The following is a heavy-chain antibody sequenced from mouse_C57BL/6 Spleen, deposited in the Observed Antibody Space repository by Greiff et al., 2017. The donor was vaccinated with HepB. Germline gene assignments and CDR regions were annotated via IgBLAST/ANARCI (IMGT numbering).Heavy chain of an antibody. CDR1: GFTFTDYY. Sequence: EVKLMESGGGLVQPGGSLSLSCAASGFTFTDYYMSWVRQPPGKALEWLGFIRNKANGYTTEYSESVKGRFTIYRDNSQSILYLHMNALRAEDSATYYCARYYEAGAMDYWGQGTSVTVSS. CDR3: ARYYEAGAMDY. CDR2: IRNKANGYTT. V-gene: IGHV7-3*01. J-gene: IGHJ4*01. D-gene: IGHD1-1*01.